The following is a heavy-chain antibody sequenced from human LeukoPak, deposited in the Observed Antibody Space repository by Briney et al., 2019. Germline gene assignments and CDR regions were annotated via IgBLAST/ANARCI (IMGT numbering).Heavy chain of an antibody. CDR1: GFTFSSYG. D-gene: IGHD3-9*01. J-gene: IGHJ4*02. V-gene: IGHV3-30*02. CDR3: ARDLGDYDILTGYPAG. CDR2: IRYDGSNK. Sequence: GGSLRLSCAASGFTFSSYGMHWVRQAPGKGLEWVAFIRYDGSNKYYADSVKGRFTISRDNSKNTLYLQMNSLRAEDTAVYYCARDLGDYDILTGYPAGWGQGTLVTVSS.